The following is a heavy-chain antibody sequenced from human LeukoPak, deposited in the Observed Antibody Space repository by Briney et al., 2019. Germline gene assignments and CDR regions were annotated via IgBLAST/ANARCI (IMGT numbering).Heavy chain of an antibody. V-gene: IGHV3-20*04. J-gene: IGHJ4*02. CDR1: GFTFSSYD. CDR2: INWNGGST. D-gene: IGHD3-3*01. Sequence: GGTLRLSCATSGFTFSSYDMSWVRQAPGKGLEWVSGINWNGGSTGYADSVKGRFTISRDNAKNSLYLQMNSLRADDTAVYYCARSARLMKGVVEVTALDDWGQGTLVTVSS. CDR3: ARSARLMKGVVEVTALDD.